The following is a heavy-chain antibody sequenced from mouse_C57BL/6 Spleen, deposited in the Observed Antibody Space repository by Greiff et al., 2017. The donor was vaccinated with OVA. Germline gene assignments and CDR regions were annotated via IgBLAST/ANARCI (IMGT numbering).Heavy chain of an antibody. CDR1: GYTFTSYT. V-gene: IGHV1-4*01. Sequence: VQLQQSGAELARPGASVKMSCKASGYTFTSYTMHWVKQRAGQGLEWIGYINPSSGYTKYNQKFKDKATLTAGKSSRPAYMQLSSLTSEDAAVYYCAREGTGTFDYWGQGTTLTVSS. D-gene: IGHD4-1*01. CDR3: AREGTGTFDY. CDR2: INPSSGYT. J-gene: IGHJ2*01.